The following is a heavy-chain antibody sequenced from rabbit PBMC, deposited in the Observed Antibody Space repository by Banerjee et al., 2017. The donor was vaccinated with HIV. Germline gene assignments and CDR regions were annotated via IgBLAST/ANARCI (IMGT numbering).Heavy chain of an antibody. CDR3: ARDAGSSYSGYFNL. CDR1: GFSFSSSYY. Sequence: QEQLEESGGDLVKPGASLTLTCTASGFSFSSSYYMCWVRQAPGKGLEWIACIYAGSSGSTYYASWAKGRFTISKTSSTTVTLQMTSLTAADTATYFCARDAGSSYSGYFNLWGPGTLVTVS. J-gene: IGHJ4*01. V-gene: IGHV1S45*01. CDR2: IYAGSSGST. D-gene: IGHD8-1*01.